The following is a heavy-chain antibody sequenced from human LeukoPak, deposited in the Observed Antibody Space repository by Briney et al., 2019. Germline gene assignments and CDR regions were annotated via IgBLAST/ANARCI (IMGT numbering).Heavy chain of an antibody. D-gene: IGHD6-13*01. CDR2: IRSKAYGGTT. CDR1: GFTFGDYA. J-gene: IGHJ5*02. CDR3: TLAAAGTLYNWFDP. Sequence: GGSLRLSCTASGFTFGDYAMSWFRQAPGKGLEWVGFIRSKAYGGTTEYAASVKGRFTISRDDSKSIAYLQMNSLKTEDTAVYYCTLAAAGTLYNWFDPWGQGTLVTVSS. V-gene: IGHV3-49*03.